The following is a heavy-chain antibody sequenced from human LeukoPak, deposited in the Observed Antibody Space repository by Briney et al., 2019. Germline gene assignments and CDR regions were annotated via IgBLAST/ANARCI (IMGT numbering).Heavy chain of an antibody. CDR2: INPNSSGT. CDR1: GYTFTGYF. J-gene: IGHJ4*02. CDR3: ARDERYDSSGYPFDY. V-gene: IGHV1-2*02. D-gene: IGHD3-22*01. Sequence: ASVKVSCKASGYTFTGYFMHWVRQAPGQGLEWMGWINPNSSGTNYAQKFQGRVTMTRDTSISTAYIELSRLRSDDTAVYYCARDERYDSSGYPFDYWGQGTLVTVSS.